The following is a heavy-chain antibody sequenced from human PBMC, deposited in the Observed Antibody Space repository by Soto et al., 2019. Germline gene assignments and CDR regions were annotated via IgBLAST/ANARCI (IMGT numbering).Heavy chain of an antibody. CDR3: PGGHCFSSSCTYLEL. CDR2: IYYSGTT. CDR1: GGSISSGGSY. V-gene: IGHV4-31*03. Sequence: PSETLSLTCTVSGGSISSGGSYWSWIRQSPGKGLEWIGYIYYSGTTYYNPSLKSRVSISLDTSKNQFSLKLSSVTAADTALSSCPGGHCFSSSCTYLELWGRGTLVTAAS. D-gene: IGHD2-2*01. J-gene: IGHJ2*01.